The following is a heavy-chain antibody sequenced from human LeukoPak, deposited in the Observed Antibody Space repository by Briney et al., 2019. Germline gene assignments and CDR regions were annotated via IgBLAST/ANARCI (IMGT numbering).Heavy chain of an antibody. CDR3: ARDAGIPYCGGDCYPDY. J-gene: IGHJ4*02. CDR1: GASISPYY. V-gene: IGHV4-4*07. D-gene: IGHD2-21*01. CDR2: IYNSGIT. Sequence: SETLSLTCTVSGASISPYYWSWLRQPAGKGLEWIGRIYNSGITDYIASLKSRVTISVDTSKNQFSLKLSSVTAADTAVYYCARDAGIPYCGGDCYPDYWGQGTLVTVSS.